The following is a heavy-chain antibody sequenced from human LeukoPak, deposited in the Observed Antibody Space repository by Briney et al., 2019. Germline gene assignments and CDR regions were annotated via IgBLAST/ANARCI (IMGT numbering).Heavy chain of an antibody. Sequence: PGGSLRLSCAASGFTFSSYGMHWVRQAPGKGLEWVAFIRYDGSNKYYADSVKGRFTISRDNSKNTLYLQMNSLRAEDTAVYYCAKAPTGIAARPYNWFDPWGQGTLVTVSS. CDR2: IRYDGSNK. V-gene: IGHV3-30*02. CDR1: GFTFSSYG. D-gene: IGHD6-6*01. CDR3: AKAPTGIAARPYNWFDP. J-gene: IGHJ5*02.